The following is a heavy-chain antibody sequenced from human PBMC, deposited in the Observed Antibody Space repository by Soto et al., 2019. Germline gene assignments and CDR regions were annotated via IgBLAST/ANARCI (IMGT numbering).Heavy chain of an antibody. V-gene: IGHV3-33*01. CDR1: GFTFSSYG. CDR3: ARDVKWELLPVSVTFDY. Sequence: GGSLRLSCAASGFTFSSYGMHWVRQAPGKGLEWVAVIWYDGSNKYYADSVKGRFTISRDNSKNTLYLQMNSLRAEDTAVYYCARDVKWELLPVSVTFDYWGQGTLVTVSS. D-gene: IGHD1-26*01. CDR2: IWYDGSNK. J-gene: IGHJ4*02.